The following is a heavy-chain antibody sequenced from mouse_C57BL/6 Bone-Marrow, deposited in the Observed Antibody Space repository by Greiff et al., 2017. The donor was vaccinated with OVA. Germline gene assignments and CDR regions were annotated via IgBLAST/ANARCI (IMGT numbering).Heavy chain of an antibody. V-gene: IGHV14-4*01. CDR1: GFNIKDDY. CDR3: TTPGLLRGYFDY. CDR2: IDPENGDT. D-gene: IGHD1-1*01. Sequence: VQLQQSGAELVRPGASVKLSCTASGFNIKDDYMHWVKQRPEQGLEWIGWIDPENGDTEYASKFQGKATITADTSSNTAYLQLSSLTSEDTAVYYCTTPGLLRGYFDYWGQGTTLTVSS. J-gene: IGHJ2*01.